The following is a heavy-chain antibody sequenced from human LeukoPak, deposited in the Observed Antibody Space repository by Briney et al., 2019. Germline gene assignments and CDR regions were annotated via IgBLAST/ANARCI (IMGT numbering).Heavy chain of an antibody. Sequence: PSETLSLTCAVYGGSFSGYYWSWIRQPPGKGLEWIGEINHSGSTNYNPSLKSRVTISVDTSKNQFSLKLSSVTAADTAVYHCARGPPYCGGDCYSLIYFDYWGQGTLVTVSS. J-gene: IGHJ4*02. D-gene: IGHD2-21*02. CDR2: INHSGST. V-gene: IGHV4-34*01. CDR1: GGSFSGYY. CDR3: ARGPPYCGGDCYSLIYFDY.